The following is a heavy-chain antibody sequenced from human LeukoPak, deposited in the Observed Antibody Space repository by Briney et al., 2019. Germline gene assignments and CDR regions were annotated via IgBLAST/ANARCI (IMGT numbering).Heavy chain of an antibody. V-gene: IGHV3-23*01. D-gene: IGHD3-22*01. CDR1: GFTFSSYA. CDR2: ISGSGGST. Sequence: GGSLRLSCAASGFTFSSYAMSWVRQAPGKGQEWVSAISGSGGSTYYADSVKGRFTISRDNSKNTLYLQMNSLRAEDTAVYYCAKWGYYYDSSGYYYVPYFDYWGQGTLVTVSS. CDR3: AKWGYYYDSSGYYYVPYFDY. J-gene: IGHJ4*02.